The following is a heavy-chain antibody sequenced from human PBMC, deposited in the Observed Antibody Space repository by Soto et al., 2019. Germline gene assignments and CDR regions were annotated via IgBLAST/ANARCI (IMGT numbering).Heavy chain of an antibody. CDR3: GSDRGYGHASAPYS. V-gene: IGHV3-30*03. CDR2: ISYDGGLQ. D-gene: IGHD5-18*01. CDR1: GFTFTSYG. J-gene: IGHJ4*02. Sequence: QAHLVESGGGVVQPGRSLRLSCAASGFTFTSYGMHWVRQAPGTRLEWVAVISYDGGLQHYADSVKGRFTISRDNSKNTVLLQMNSLRAEDTAVYYCGSDRGYGHASAPYSWGQGTLVSVSS.